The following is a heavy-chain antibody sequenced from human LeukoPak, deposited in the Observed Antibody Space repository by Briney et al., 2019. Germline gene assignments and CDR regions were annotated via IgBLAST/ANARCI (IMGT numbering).Heavy chain of an antibody. V-gene: IGHV4-59*08. CDR1: GGSISSYY. Sequence: PSETLSLTCTVSGGSISSYYWSWIRQPPGKGLEWIGYIYYSGSTNYNPSLKSRVTMSVDTSRNQFSLKLTSVTAADTAVYYCARQPHPRGYFDYWGQGALVTVSS. CDR2: IYYSGST. J-gene: IGHJ4*02. CDR3: ARQPHPRGYFDY. D-gene: IGHD3-10*01.